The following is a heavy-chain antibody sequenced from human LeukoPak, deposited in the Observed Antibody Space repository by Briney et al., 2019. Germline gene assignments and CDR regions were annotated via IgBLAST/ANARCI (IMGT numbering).Heavy chain of an antibody. V-gene: IGHV1-18*04. CDR1: GFTFTSYG. CDR3: ARKGMGSPLDF. CDR2: ISANNGDT. Sequence: GASVTVSCKTSGFTFTSYGISWMRQAPGQGLEWMAWISANNGDTHYAQRLQGRVTLTTDTSTGTAYMEVRSLRSDDTAVYYCARKGMGSPLDFWGQGTLVTVSS. D-gene: IGHD3-10*01. J-gene: IGHJ4*02.